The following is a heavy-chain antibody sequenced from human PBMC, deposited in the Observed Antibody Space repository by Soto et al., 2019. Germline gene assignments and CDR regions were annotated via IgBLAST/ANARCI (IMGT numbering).Heavy chain of an antibody. V-gene: IGHV3-74*01. CDR2: INGDGDYT. CDR1: GFSFSSYW. D-gene: IGHD2-15*01. CDR3: ARERGGYSSDF. J-gene: IGHJ4*02. Sequence: GGSLRLSCAASGFSFSSYWMNWLRQVPGKGLVWVSRINGDGDYTNYADSVKGRFTISRDNAKNTLYLQMNSLRAEDTAVYYCARERGGYSSDFWGQGTLVTVSS.